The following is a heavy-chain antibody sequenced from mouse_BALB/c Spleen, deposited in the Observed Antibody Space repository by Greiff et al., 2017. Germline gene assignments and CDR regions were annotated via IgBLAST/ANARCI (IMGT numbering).Heavy chain of an antibody. D-gene: IGHD2-4*01. CDR1: GFTFSSYT. V-gene: IGHV5-6-4*01. CDR2: ISSGGSYT. J-gene: IGHJ1*01. Sequence: EVKLVESGGGLVKPGGSLKLSCAASGFTFSSYTMSWVRQTPGKRLEWVATISSGGSYTYYTDSVKGRFTISRDNAKNTLYLQMSRLTSEDTAMYYCTRDDYGGLREFDVWGAGTTVTVAS. CDR3: TRDDYGGLREFDV.